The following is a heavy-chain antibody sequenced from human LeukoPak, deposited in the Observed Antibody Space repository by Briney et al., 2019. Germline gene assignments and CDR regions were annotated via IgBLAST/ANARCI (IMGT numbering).Heavy chain of an antibody. D-gene: IGHD3-10*01. CDR3: ASGSGSYRTPSYYRDV. CDR2: IYSGGST. CDR1: GFTVSSNY. V-gene: IGHV3-53*01. J-gene: IGHJ6*03. Sequence: GGSLRLSCAASGFTVSSNYMSWVRQAPGKGLEWVSVIYSGGSTYYADSVKGRFTISRDNSKNTLYLQMNSLRAEDTAVYYCASGSGSYRTPSYYRDVWATGTRVTVSS.